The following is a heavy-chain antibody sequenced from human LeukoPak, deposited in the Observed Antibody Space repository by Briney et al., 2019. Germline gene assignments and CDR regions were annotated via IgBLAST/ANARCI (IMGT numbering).Heavy chain of an antibody. CDR2: ISSSGSTI. D-gene: IGHD2-15*01. CDR3: AKATLTYCSGGSCSSVAFDY. V-gene: IGHV3-11*01. Sequence: GGSLRLSCAASGFTFSDYYMSWIRQAPGKGLEWVSYISSSGSTIYYADSVKGRFTISRDNAKNSLYLQMNSLRTEDTAVYYCAKATLTYCSGGSCSSVAFDYWGQGTLVTVSS. J-gene: IGHJ4*02. CDR1: GFTFSDYY.